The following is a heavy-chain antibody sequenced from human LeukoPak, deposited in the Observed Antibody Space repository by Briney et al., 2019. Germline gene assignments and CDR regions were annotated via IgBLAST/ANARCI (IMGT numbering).Heavy chain of an antibody. V-gene: IGHV1-18*01. J-gene: IGHJ5*02. CDR1: GYTFTNYG. Sequence: ASVKVSCKTSGYTFTNYGIAWVRQAPGQGLEWMGWINGYNGNTNYVQKFQGRVTMTTDTSTSIAYMELRSLAYDDTAVYYCMRDRSLVVVTDCGEFDPWGQGTLVTVSS. D-gene: IGHD2-21*02. CDR2: INGYNGNT. CDR3: MRDRSLVVVTDCGEFDP.